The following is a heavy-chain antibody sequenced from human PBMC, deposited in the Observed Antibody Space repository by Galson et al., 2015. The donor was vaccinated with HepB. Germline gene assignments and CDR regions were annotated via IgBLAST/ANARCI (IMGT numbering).Heavy chain of an antibody. Sequence: SLRLSCAASGFTFGDYAVSWLRQAPGKGLEWVGLIRSKTYGGTTEYATSVKGRFTISRDDSKSIAYLQMNSLKTEDTAVYYCTRDYGSDYWGQGTLVTVSS. V-gene: IGHV3-49*03. J-gene: IGHJ4*02. D-gene: IGHD4-17*01. CDR1: GFTFGDYA. CDR2: IRSKTYGGTT. CDR3: TRDYGSDY.